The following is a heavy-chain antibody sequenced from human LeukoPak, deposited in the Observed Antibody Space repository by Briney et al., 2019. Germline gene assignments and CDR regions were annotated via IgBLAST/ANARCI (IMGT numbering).Heavy chain of an antibody. CDR3: AKDRQEDYYDSSGYYPGY. V-gene: IGHV3-30*18. D-gene: IGHD3-22*01. CDR1: GFTFSSYG. CDR2: ISYDGSNK. J-gene: IGHJ4*02. Sequence: GGSLRLSCAASGFTFSSYGMHWVRQAPGKGLEWVAVISYDGSNKYYADSVKGRFTISRDNPKNTLYLQMNSLRAEDTAVYYCAKDRQEDYYDSSGYYPGYWGQGALVTVST.